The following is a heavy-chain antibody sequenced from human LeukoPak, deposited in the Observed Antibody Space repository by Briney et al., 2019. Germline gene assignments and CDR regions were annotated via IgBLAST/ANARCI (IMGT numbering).Heavy chain of an antibody. CDR2: IRASGGST. D-gene: IGHD6-19*01. J-gene: IGHJ4*02. CDR1: GFTFSSYA. V-gene: IGHV3-23*01. Sequence: GGSLRLSCAASGFTFSSYAMSWVRQAPGKGLEWVSAIRASGGSTLYADSVRGRFTISRDNSKNTLDLQMNNLRAEDIAVYYCASSSSGWYNFDYWGQGTLVSGSS. CDR3: ASSSSGWYNFDY.